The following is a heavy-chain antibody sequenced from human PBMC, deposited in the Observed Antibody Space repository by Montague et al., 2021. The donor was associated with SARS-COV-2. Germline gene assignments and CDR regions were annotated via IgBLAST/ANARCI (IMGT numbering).Heavy chain of an antibody. Sequence: SLILSCAASGFTFSSYAMSWVRQAPVKGLEWVSAISGSGGSTYYXDSVKGRSTISRDNSKNTLYVQMNSLRAEDTAVYYCAKLTTGYSYGTGDYWGQGTLVTVSS. CDR2: ISGSGGST. V-gene: IGHV3-23*01. D-gene: IGHD5-18*01. J-gene: IGHJ4*02. CDR3: AKLTTGYSYGTGDY. CDR1: GFTFSSYA.